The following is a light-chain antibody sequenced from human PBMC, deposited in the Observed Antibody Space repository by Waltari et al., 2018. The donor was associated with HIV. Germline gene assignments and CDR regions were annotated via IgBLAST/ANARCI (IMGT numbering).Light chain of an antibody. V-gene: IGLV2-14*01. CDR2: EVS. CDR1: SSDVGGYNY. J-gene: IGLJ1*01. CDR3: SSYTSSSTPYV. Sequence: SVSGSPGQSITISCTGTSSDVGGYNYVSWYQQHPGKAPKLMIYEVSNRPSGVSNRFSGSKSGNTASLTISGLQAEDEADYYCSSYTSSSTPYVFGTGTKVTVL.